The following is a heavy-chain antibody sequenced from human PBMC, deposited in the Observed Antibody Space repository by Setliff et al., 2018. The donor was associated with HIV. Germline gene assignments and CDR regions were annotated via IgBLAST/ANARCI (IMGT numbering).Heavy chain of an antibody. V-gene: IGHV3-73*01. CDR3: TRGDSVATLLFDY. CDR1: GFTFSDSA. D-gene: IGHD5-12*01. CDR2: IRSKANSYAT. Sequence: GGSLRLSCAASGFTFSDSAMHWVRQASGKGLEWVGRIRSKANSYATTYAASVKGRFTISRDDSKNTAYLQMNSLKVEDTAVYYCTRGDSVATLLFDYWGQGTLVTVSS. J-gene: IGHJ4*02.